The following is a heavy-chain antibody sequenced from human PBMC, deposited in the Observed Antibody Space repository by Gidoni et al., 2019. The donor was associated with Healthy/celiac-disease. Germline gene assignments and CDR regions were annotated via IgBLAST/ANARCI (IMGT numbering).Heavy chain of an antibody. CDR3: AGFQVLLWRFDY. V-gene: IGHV4-39*01. J-gene: IGHJ4*02. CDR2: IYYSGST. D-gene: IGHD3-10*01. Sequence: LQLQASGPGLVKPSETLSLTCTVSGGSISSSSYSWGWIRQPPGTGLEWIGSIYYSGSTYYNPSLKSRVTISVDTSKNQFSLKLSSVTAADTAVYYCAGFQVLLWRFDYWGQGTLVTVSS. CDR1: GGSISSSSYS.